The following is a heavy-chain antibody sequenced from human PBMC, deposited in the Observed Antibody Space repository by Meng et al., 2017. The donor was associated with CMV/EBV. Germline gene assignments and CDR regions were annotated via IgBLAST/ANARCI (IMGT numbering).Heavy chain of an antibody. CDR1: GYTFTGYY. CDR2: INPNSGGT. D-gene: IGHD2-2*01. CDR3: ARDVYCSSTSCYGGWFDP. Sequence: ASVKVSCKASGYTFTGYYMHWVRRAPGQGLEWMGWINPNSGGTNYAQKFQGRVTMTRDTSISTAYMELSRLRSDDTAVYYCARDVYCSSTSCYGGWFDPWGQGTLVTVSS. V-gene: IGHV1-2*02. J-gene: IGHJ5*02.